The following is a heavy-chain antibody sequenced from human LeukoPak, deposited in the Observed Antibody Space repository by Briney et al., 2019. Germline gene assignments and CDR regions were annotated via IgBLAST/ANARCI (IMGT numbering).Heavy chain of an antibody. J-gene: IGHJ4*02. CDR1: GGSFSGYY. CDR3: ARGLYSSSWYGY. CDR2: INHSGST. D-gene: IGHD6-13*01. V-gene: IGHV4-34*01. Sequence: SETLSLTCAVYGGSFSGYYWSWIRQPPGKGLEWTGEINHSGSTNYNPSLKSRATISVDTSKNQFSLKLSSVTAADTAVYYCARGLYSSSWYGYWGQGTLVTVSS.